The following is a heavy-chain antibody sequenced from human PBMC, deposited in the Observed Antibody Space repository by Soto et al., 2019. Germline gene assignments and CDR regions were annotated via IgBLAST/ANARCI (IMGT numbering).Heavy chain of an antibody. CDR1: GGSISSYY. V-gene: IGHV4-59*01. CDR3: ARGMGDYDSSGYFDY. D-gene: IGHD3-22*01. CDR2: IYYSGST. J-gene: IGHJ4*02. Sequence: SETLSLTCTVSGGSISSYYWSWIRQPPGKGLEWIGYIYYSGSTNYNPSLKSRVTISVDTSKNQFSLKLSSVTAADTAVYYCARGMGDYDSSGYFDYWGRGTLVTVPS.